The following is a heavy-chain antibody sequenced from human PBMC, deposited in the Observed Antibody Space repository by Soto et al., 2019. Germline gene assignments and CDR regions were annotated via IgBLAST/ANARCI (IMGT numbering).Heavy chain of an antibody. CDR3: GQAHKWLRFDD. Sequence: SGPTLVNPTQTLTLTCTFSGFSLSTSGVGVGWIRQPPGKALEWLALIYWDGDKRYSPSLKSRLTIIKDTSKNQVVLIMTNMDPVDTATYYGGQAHKWLRFDDWGQGTLVTVSS. CDR2: IYWDGDK. V-gene: IGHV2-5*02. J-gene: IGHJ4*02. D-gene: IGHD5-12*01. CDR1: GFSLSTSGVG.